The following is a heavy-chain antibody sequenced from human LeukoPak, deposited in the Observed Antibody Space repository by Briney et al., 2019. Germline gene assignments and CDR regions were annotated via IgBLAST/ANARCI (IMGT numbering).Heavy chain of an antibody. CDR1: GYNFISYG. J-gene: IGHJ3*01. D-gene: IGHD2-2*01. CDR3: ARSGYCSSSSCYRESDGLDF. Sequence: ASVKVSCKASGYNFISYGVSWVRHAPGQGLEWMGWVSTYNGNTNYAQNLQYRVTMTTDPATSTAYMELTNLRSGDTAVYYCARSGYCSSSSCYRESDGLDFWGQGTMVTVSS. V-gene: IGHV1-18*01. CDR2: VSTYNGNT.